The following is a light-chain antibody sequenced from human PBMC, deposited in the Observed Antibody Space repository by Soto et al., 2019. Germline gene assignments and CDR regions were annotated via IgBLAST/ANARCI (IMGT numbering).Light chain of an antibody. J-gene: IGKJ1*01. V-gene: IGKV1-5*01. CDR3: QQYNGYSWT. CDR1: QSISQW. Sequence: DIQMTQSPSTLSASVGDRVAITCRASQSISQWVAWYQQKPGRAPELLIYDASKLKSGVPSRFSGSGSVTEFSLTITSLQPDDSAMYYCQQYNGYSWTFGRGTKVDIK. CDR2: DAS.